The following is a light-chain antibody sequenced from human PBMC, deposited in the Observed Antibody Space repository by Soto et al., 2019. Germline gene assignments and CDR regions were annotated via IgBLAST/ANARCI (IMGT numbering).Light chain of an antibody. CDR3: QQYNNWPPWT. CDR2: GAS. V-gene: IGKV3-15*01. J-gene: IGKJ1*01. CDR1: ETVATN. Sequence: EVLMTQSPATLSVSPGERATLSCRLSETVATNLAWYQQKPGEAPRLLISGASTRAAGISDRFRGSGSGTEFTLTISSLRSEDFAGYYCQQYNNWPPWTFGQGTKVDI.